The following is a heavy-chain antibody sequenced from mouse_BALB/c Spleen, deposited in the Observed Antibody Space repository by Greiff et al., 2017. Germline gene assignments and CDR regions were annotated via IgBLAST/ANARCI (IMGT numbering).Heavy chain of an antibody. CDR2: IWAGGST. V-gene: IGHV2-9*02. J-gene: IGHJ4*01. D-gene: IGHD3-3*01. CDR3: ARVRDEYAMDY. CDR1: GFSLTSYG. Sequence: QVQLKESGPGLVAPSQSLSITCTVSGFSLTSYGVHWVRQPPGKGLEWLGVIWAGGSTNYNSARMSRLSISKDNSKSQVFLKMNSLQTDDTAMYYCARVRDEYAMDYWGQGTSVTVSS.